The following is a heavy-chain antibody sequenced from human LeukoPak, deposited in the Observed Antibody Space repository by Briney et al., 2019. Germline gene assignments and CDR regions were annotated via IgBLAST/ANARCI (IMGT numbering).Heavy chain of an antibody. CDR1: GFTFTSSA. V-gene: IGHV1-58*01. Sequence: SVKVSCKASGFTFTSSAVQWVRQARGQRLEWIGWIVVGSGNTNYAQKFQERVTITRDMSTSTAYMELSSLRSEDTAVYYCAAVVLGIGAFDIWGQGTMVTVSS. CDR2: IVVGSGNT. CDR3: AAVVLGIGAFDI. D-gene: IGHD7-27*01. J-gene: IGHJ3*02.